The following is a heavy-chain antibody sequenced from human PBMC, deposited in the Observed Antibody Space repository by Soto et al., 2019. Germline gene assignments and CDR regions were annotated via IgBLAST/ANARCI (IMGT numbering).Heavy chain of an antibody. V-gene: IGHV3-7*03. CDR2: IKQDGSEK. D-gene: IGHD3-16*01. Sequence: EVQLVQSAGGLVRPGESLRLSCAASGFTFSSFWMSWVRQAPVKGLEWVANIKQDGSEKYYVDSVKGRFTISRDNAKNSLYLQMNSLRAEDTAVYYCARGWDDYVWGSYPYDLFDYRGQGTLVTVSS. J-gene: IGHJ4*02. CDR3: ARGWDDYVWGSYPYDLFDY. CDR1: GFTFSSFW.